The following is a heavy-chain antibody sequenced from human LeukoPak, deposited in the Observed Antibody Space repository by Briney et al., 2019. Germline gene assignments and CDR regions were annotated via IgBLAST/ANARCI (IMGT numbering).Heavy chain of an antibody. CDR3: ASDKTWIPARNPFDY. Sequence: GGSLRLSCAASGFTFSSYAMHWVRQAPGKGLEWVAVISYDGSNKYYADSVKGRFTISRDNSKNTLYLQMNSLRAEDTAVYYCASDKTWIPARNPFDYWGQGTLVTVSS. J-gene: IGHJ4*02. V-gene: IGHV3-30*04. CDR2: ISYDGSNK. D-gene: IGHD1-14*01. CDR1: GFTFSSYA.